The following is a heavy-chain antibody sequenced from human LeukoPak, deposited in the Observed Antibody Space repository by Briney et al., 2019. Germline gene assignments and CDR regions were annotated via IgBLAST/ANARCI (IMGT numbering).Heavy chain of an antibody. CDR2: INPSGST. D-gene: IGHD5-18*01. Sequence: SETLSLTCAVYGGSFSDYYWSWIRQPPGKGLEWIGEINPSGSTNCSPSLKSRVTISVDTSKNQFSLKLSSVAAADTAVYFCARVAYRYVINDWSRTGLGAYPTKYYYHMDVWDKGTTVTVSS. CDR1: GGSFSDYY. CDR3: ARVAYRYVINDWSRTGLGAYPTKYYYHMDV. J-gene: IGHJ6*03. V-gene: IGHV4-34*01.